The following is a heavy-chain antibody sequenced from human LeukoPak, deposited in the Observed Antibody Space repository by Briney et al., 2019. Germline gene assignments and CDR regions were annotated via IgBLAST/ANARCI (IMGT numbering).Heavy chain of an antibody. CDR2: IYYSGST. V-gene: IGHV4-59*01. CDR1: GGTISSYY. Sequence: SETLSLTCTVSGGTISSYYWSWIRQPPGKGLEWIGYIYYSGSTNYTPSLKSRVTISVDTSKIQFSLKLSSVTAADTAVYYCARGRGYDSDYWGQGTLVTVSS. J-gene: IGHJ4*02. CDR3: ARGRGYDSDY. D-gene: IGHD5-12*01.